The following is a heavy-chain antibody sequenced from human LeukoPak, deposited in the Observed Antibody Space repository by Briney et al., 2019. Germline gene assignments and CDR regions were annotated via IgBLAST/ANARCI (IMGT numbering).Heavy chain of an antibody. D-gene: IGHD2-15*01. J-gene: IGHJ6*02. CDR2: INTDGSST. CDR1: GFTFSSYW. V-gene: IGHV3-74*01. CDR3: ARVLYDFVVVMDV. Sequence: GGSLRLSCAASGFTFSSYWMHWVRQAPGKGLVWVSRINTDGSSTTYADSVKGRFTISRDNAKNTLYLQMNSLRAEDTAVYYCARVLYDFVVVMDVWGQGTTVTVSS.